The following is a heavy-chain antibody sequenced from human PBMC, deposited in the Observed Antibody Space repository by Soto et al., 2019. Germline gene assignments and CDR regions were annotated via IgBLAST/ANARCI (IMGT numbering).Heavy chain of an antibody. D-gene: IGHD6-25*01. V-gene: IGHV3-11*06. J-gene: IGHJ6*02. Sequence: QVQLVESGGGLVKPGGSLRLSCAASGFTFSDYYMSWIRQAPGKGLEWVSYISRSSSYTNNADSMKGRFTIFRDNANNSLYLQMNSLRGEDTAVYYCARVAAPSPYYYYYYGMDVWGQGTTVTVSS. CDR1: GFTFSDYY. CDR3: ARVAAPSPYYYYYYGMDV. CDR2: ISRSSSYT.